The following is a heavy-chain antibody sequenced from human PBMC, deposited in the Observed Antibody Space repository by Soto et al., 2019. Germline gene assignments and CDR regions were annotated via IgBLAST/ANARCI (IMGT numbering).Heavy chain of an antibody. D-gene: IGHD2-2*01. J-gene: IGHJ4*02. Sequence: EVQLVESGGGLVQPGGSLRLSCAASGFTVSSNYMSWVRQAPGKGLEWVSVIYSGGSTYYADSVKGRFTISRDNSKNTLYLQMNSLRAEDTAVYYSARGPAPMPLIDYWGQGTLVTVSS. V-gene: IGHV3-66*01. CDR1: GFTVSSNY. CDR3: ARGPAPMPLIDY. CDR2: IYSGGST.